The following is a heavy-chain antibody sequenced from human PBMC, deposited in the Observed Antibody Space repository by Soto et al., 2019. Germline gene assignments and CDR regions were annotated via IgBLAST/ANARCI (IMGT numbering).Heavy chain of an antibody. D-gene: IGHD3-16*01. J-gene: IGHJ6*02. CDR1: GYTFTSYD. CDR2: MNPNSGNT. V-gene: IGHV1-8*01. CDR3: AREGAKGMAV. Sequence: QVQLVQSGAEVKKPGASVKVSCKASGYTFTSYDINWVRQATGQGLEWMGWMNPNSGNTGYAQKFQGRVTMTRHTSRSADYLKLSSVRSEDTAVYYCAREGAKGMAVWGQGTTVTVSS.